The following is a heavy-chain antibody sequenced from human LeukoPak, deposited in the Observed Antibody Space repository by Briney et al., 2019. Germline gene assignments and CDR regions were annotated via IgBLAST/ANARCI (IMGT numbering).Heavy chain of an antibody. CDR3: ARVGYSSSWFFFNF. CDR1: GISFSSYG. Sequence: GGSLRLSCAASGISFSSYGMSWVRQAPGKGLEWVSTLSSTGTTFYAGSVEGRFTISRANSENTLYLQMDSLRAADTALYYYARVGYSSSWFFFNFWGQGTLVTVSS. J-gene: IGHJ4*02. CDR2: LSSTGTT. V-gene: IGHV3-23*01. D-gene: IGHD6-13*01.